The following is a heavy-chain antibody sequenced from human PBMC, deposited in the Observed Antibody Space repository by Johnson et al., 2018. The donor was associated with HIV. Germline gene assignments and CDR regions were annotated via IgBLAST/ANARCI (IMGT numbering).Heavy chain of an antibody. J-gene: IGHJ3*02. CDR2: IRSKAYGGTT. D-gene: IGHD3-10*01. Sequence: VQLVESGGGLVQPGRSLRLSCTASGFTFGDYAMSWFRQAPGKGLEWVGFIRSKAYGGTTEYAASVKGRFTISRDDSKSIAYLQMNSLKTEDTAVYYCAGGYGSGSGDAFDIWGQGTMVTVSS. V-gene: IGHV3-49*03. CDR3: AGGYGSGSGDAFDI. CDR1: GFTFGDYA.